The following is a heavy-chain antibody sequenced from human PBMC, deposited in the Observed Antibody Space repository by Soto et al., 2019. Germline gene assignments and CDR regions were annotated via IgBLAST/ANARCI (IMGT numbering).Heavy chain of an antibody. CDR3: ARVYDFWSGYYIYYYMDV. Sequence: QVQLQESGPGLVKPSETLSLTCTVSGGSISSYYWSWIRQPPGKGLEWIGYIYYSGSTNYNPSLKSRVTISVDTSKNQFCLKLSSVTAADTAVYYCARVYDFWSGYYIYYYMDVWGKGTTVTVSS. CDR1: GGSISSYY. V-gene: IGHV4-59*08. D-gene: IGHD3-3*01. J-gene: IGHJ6*03. CDR2: IYYSGST.